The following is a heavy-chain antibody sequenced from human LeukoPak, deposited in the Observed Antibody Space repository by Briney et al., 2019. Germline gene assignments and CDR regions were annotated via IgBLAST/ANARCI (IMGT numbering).Heavy chain of an antibody. D-gene: IGHD3-3*01. CDR2: IYYSGST. CDR3: ARGLPYYDFWSGYPNTPDYFDY. Sequence: SETLSLTCTVSGGSISSYYWSWIRQPPGKGLEWIGCIYYSGSTNYNPSLKSRVTISVDTSKNQFSLKLSSVTAADTAVYYCARGLPYYDFWSGYPNTPDYFDYWGQGTLVTVSS. V-gene: IGHV4-59*08. CDR1: GGSISSYY. J-gene: IGHJ4*02.